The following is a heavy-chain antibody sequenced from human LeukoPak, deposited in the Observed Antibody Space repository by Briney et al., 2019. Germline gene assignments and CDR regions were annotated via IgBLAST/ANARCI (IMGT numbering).Heavy chain of an antibody. D-gene: IGHD5-24*01. CDR2: VFHSGTT. J-gene: IGHJ3*02. Sequence: KPSETLSLTCNVSGDSLTSHFWSWIRQTPGKGLEWIGYVFHSGTTNYSPSLKSRVTISLDTSKKQFYLRLASVTAADTAVYYCARRMATVTDAFDIWGRGTMVSLSS. CDR3: ARRMATVTDAFDI. CDR1: GDSLTSHF. V-gene: IGHV4-59*08.